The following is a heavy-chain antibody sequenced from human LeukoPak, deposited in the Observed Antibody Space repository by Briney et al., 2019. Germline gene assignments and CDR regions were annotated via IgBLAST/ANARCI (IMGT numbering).Heavy chain of an antibody. Sequence: GGSLRLSCAASGFTFSSYGMHWVRQAPGKGLEWVAFIRYDGSNKYYADSVKGRFTISRDNSKNTLYLQMNSLRAEDTAVYYCAKDLMTYYYDSSGYYPQIDYWGQGTLVTVSS. D-gene: IGHD3-22*01. V-gene: IGHV3-30*02. CDR1: GFTFSSYG. CDR2: IRYDGSNK. CDR3: AKDLMTYYYDSSGYYPQIDY. J-gene: IGHJ4*02.